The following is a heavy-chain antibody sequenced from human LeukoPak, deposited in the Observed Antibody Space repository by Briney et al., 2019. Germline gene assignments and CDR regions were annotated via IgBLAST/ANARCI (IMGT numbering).Heavy chain of an antibody. CDR1: GGSISSGGYY. CDR2: IYYSGST. J-gene: IGHJ4*02. V-gene: IGHV4-31*03. D-gene: IGHD2-15*01. Sequence: PSETLSLTCTVSGGSISSGGYYWSWIRQHPGKGLEWIGYIYYSGSTYYNPSLKSRLTISVDTSKNQFSLKLSSVTAADMAVYYCARGVVSLTPYYFDYWGQGTLVTVSS. CDR3: ARGVVSLTPYYFDY.